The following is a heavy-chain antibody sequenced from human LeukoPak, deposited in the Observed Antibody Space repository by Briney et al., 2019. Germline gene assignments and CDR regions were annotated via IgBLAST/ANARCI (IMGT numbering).Heavy chain of an antibody. V-gene: IGHV3-48*01. Sequence: GGSLRLSCAASGFTFSSYSMNWVREARGKGLEWGSYISSSSSTIYYADSVKGRFTISRDSAKNSLYLQMNSLRAEDTAVYYCARVDMVRGNYYFMDVWGTGTTVTVSS. CDR1: GFTFSSYS. CDR3: ARVDMVRGNYYFMDV. D-gene: IGHD3-10*01. J-gene: IGHJ6*03. CDR2: ISSSSSTI.